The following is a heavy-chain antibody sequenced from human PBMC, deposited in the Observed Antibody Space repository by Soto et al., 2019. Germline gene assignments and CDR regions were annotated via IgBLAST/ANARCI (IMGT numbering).Heavy chain of an antibody. D-gene: IGHD3-22*01. V-gene: IGHV4-4*02. CDR1: GGSISTTNW. Sequence: VQLQESGPGLVKPSGTLSLTCTVSGGSISTTNWWSWVRQSPGKGLEWIGEILHIGSTNYNPCLKSRVTISIDKSKNQFSLRLSSVTAADTAVYYCASGFDSDGLYNGGHPWGQGTLVSVSS. J-gene: IGHJ5*02. CDR2: ILHIGST. CDR3: ASGFDSDGLYNGGHP.